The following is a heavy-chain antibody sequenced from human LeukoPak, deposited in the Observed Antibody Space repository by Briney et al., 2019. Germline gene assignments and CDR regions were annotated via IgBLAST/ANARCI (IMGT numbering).Heavy chain of an antibody. V-gene: IGHV1-8*02. CDR3: ARGSSNYWFDP. J-gene: IGHJ5*02. CDR1: GYTFTSYG. D-gene: IGHD4-11*01. Sequence: ASVKVSCKASGYTFTSYGISWVRQAPGQGLEWMGWVNPNSGNTGYAQKFQGRVTMTRNTSISTAYMELSSLRSEDTAVYYCARGSSNYWFDPWGQGTLVTVSS. CDR2: VNPNSGNT.